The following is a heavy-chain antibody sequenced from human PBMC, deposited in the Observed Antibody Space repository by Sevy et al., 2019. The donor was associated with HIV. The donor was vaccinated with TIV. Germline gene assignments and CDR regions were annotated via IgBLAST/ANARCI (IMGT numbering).Heavy chain of an antibody. Sequence: GGSLRLSCAASGFTFTNYVMSWVRQAPGKGLEWVSGISVNGGDSYFADSVKGRFTISRDNSKNTLYLQMNSLRAEDTAVYYCGKENHYVSRGFITVDYWGQRALVTVSS. J-gene: IGHJ4*02. CDR3: GKENHYVSRGFITVDY. D-gene: IGHD3-22*01. V-gene: IGHV3-23*01. CDR2: ISVNGGDS. CDR1: GFTFTNYV.